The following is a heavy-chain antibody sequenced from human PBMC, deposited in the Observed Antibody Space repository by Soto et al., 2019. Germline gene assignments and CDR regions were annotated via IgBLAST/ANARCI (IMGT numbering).Heavy chain of an antibody. Sequence: GGSLRLSCAASGFTFSSYAMHWVRQAPGKGLEWVAVISYDGSNKYYADSVKGRFTISRDNSKNMLYLQMSDLRAEDTAVYYCARDRITMVVVPFDYWGQGTLVTVS. CDR1: GFTFSSYA. V-gene: IGHV3-30-3*01. CDR3: ARDRITMVVVPFDY. CDR2: ISYDGSNK. J-gene: IGHJ4*02. D-gene: IGHD3-22*01.